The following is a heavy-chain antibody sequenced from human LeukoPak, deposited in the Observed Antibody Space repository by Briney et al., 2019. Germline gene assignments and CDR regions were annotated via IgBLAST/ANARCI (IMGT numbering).Heavy chain of an antibody. CDR3: AELGITMIGGV. J-gene: IGHJ6*04. V-gene: IGHV3-48*03. Sequence: PGGSLRLSCAASGLTFSSYEMNWVRQAPGKGLEWFSYISSSGSTIYYADSVKGRFTISRDNAKNSLYLQMSSLRAEDMAVYYCAELGITMIGGVWGKGTTVTISS. CDR1: GLTFSSYE. D-gene: IGHD3-10*02. CDR2: ISSSGSTI.